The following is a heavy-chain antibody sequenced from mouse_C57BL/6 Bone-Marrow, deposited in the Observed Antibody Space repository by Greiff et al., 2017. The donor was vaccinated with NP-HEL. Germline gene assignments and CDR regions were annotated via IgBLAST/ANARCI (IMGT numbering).Heavy chain of an antibody. CDR1: GFSLTSYG. Sequence: QVQLQQSGPGLVQPSQSLSITCTVSGFSLTSYGVHWVRQSPGKGLEWLGVIWSGGSTDYNAAFISRLSISKDNCKSQVFFKMNSLQADDTAIYYCASGSSGGYWYFDVWGTGTTVTVSS. J-gene: IGHJ1*03. CDR3: ASGSSGGYWYFDV. CDR2: IWSGGST. D-gene: IGHD1-1*01. V-gene: IGHV2-2*01.